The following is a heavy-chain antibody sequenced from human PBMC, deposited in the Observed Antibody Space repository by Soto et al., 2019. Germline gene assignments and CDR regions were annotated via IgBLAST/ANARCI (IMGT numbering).Heavy chain of an antibody. CDR3: GRDGYYAASGYPSHCFDP. J-gene: IGHJ5*02. CDR2: IIPIFGTA. D-gene: IGHD5-12*01. V-gene: IGHV1-69*13. Sequence: ASVKVSCKASGGTFSSYAISWVRQAPGQGLEWMGGIIPIFGTANYAQKFQGRVTITADESTSTAYMELSSLRSEDPAVYYGGRDGYYAASGYPSHCFDPWGKGTLVTSPQ. CDR1: GGTFSSYA.